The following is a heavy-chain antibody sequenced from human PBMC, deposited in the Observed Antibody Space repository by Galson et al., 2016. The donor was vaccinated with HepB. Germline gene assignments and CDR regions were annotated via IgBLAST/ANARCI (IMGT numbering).Heavy chain of an antibody. D-gene: IGHD7-27*01. CDR2: IHWDDDK. J-gene: IGHJ3*02. CDR1: GLSLTADGVG. Sequence: PALVKPTQTLTLTCTFSGLSLTADGVGVAWIRQPPGTAPEWLAVIHWDDDKRYSPSLKSRLTITKDTSKNQVVLIMTNMYPVDTATYYCAHLLGKAFNIWGQGTMVTVSS. V-gene: IGHV2-5*02. CDR3: AHLLGKAFNI.